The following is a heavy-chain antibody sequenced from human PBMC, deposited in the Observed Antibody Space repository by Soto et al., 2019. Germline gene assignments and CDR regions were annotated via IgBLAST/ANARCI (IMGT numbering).Heavy chain of an antibody. CDR1: GFTFRNYD. V-gene: IGHV3-13*05. CDR2: ISAAGDQ. J-gene: IGHJ6*02. CDR3: ARTDRDFYGLDV. Sequence: EVQLVESGGGLVQPGGSLRLSCEASGFTFRNYDMHWVRQGTGKGLEWVSGISAAGDQDYADSVEGRFTISRENAQNSFFLQMNSLRVGDTAVYYCARTDRDFYGLDVWGQGNTVIVSS.